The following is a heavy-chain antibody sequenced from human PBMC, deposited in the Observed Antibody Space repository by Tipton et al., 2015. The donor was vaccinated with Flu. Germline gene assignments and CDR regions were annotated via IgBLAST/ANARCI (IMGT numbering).Heavy chain of an antibody. CDR1: GDSMSSRY. V-gene: IGHV4-4*07. D-gene: IGHD3-3*01. CDR3: ARGLGSFDFWSGSDY. J-gene: IGHJ4*02. CDR2: IYASGST. Sequence: TLSLTCTVSGDSMSSRYWSWIRQPAGKGLEWIGRIYASGSTTYNPSLKSRVSMSLDTSKNQFSLNLISVTTADTAVYFCARGLGSFDFWSGSDYWGQGTLVTVSS.